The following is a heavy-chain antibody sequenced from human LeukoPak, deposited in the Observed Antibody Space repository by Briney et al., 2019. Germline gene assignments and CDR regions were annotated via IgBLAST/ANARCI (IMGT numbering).Heavy chain of an antibody. CDR2: IYTSGST. CDR1: GGSISSYY. J-gene: IGHJ5*02. V-gene: IGHV4-4*07. D-gene: IGHD2-15*01. Sequence: SETLSPTCTVSGGSISSYYWSWIRQPAGKGLEWIGRIYTSGSTNYNPSLKSRVTMSVDTSKNQFSLKLSSVTAADTAVYYCARDTPCSGGSCYLVPWFDPWGQGTLVTVSS. CDR3: ARDTPCSGGSCYLVPWFDP.